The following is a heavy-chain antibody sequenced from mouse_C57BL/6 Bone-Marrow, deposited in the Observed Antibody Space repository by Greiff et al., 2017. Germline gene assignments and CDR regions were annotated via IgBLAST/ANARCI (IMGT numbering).Heavy chain of an antibody. Sequence: QVQLQQSGAELVKPGASVKLSCKATGYTFTSYWIEWVKQRPGHGLEWIGEILPGSGSTNYNEKFKGKATFTVDTSSNTAYMQLSSLTTEDSAIXYGANTNYPFAYWGQGTLVTVSA. D-gene: IGHD1-1*01. CDR2: ILPGSGST. CDR3: ANTNYPFAY. V-gene: IGHV1-9*01. J-gene: IGHJ3*01. CDR1: GYTFTSYW.